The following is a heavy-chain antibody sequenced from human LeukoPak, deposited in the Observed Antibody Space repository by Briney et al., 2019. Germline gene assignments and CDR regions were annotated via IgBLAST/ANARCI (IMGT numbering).Heavy chain of an antibody. CDR2: ISAYNGNT. D-gene: IGHD3-22*01. J-gene: IGHJ6*02. CDR3: ARDRTYYDSSGYYYYDYYGMDV. Sequence: GASVKVSCKASGYTFTSYGISWVRQAPGQGLEWMGWISAYNGNTNYAQKLQGRVTMTTDTSTSTAYMELRSLRSDDTAVYYCARDRTYYDSSGYYYYDYYGMDVWGQGTTVTVSS. CDR1: GYTFTSYG. V-gene: IGHV1-18*01.